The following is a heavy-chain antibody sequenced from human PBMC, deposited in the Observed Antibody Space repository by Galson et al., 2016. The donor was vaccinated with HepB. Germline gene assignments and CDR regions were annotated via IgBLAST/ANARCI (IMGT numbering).Heavy chain of an antibody. CDR1: GFTFSGYG. Sequence: SLRLSCAASGFTFSGYGMHWVRQAPGKGLEWVAHISTTGRTMYYADSVKGRFTTSRDNAWNSLYLQMNGLRPEDTAVYFCARGDSTGWDYLDSWGQGNLVTVSS. D-gene: IGHD6-19*01. CDR2: ISTTGRTM. CDR3: ARGDSTGWDYLDS. V-gene: IGHV3-48*03. J-gene: IGHJ4*02.